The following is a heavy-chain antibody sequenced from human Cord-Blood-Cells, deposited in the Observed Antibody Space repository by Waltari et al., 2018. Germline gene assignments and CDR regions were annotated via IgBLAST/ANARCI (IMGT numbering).Heavy chain of an antibody. CDR2: IYYSGST. V-gene: IGHV4-30-4*01. D-gene: IGHD6-13*01. Sequence: QVQLQESGPGLVKPSQTLSLTCTVSGGSISSGDYYWSWIRQPPGKGLEWIGYIYYSGSTYYNPSRKRRVTISVDTSKNQFSLKLSSVTAADTAVYYCAREGDSIGIAAAGTVYGMDVWGQGTTVTVSS. J-gene: IGHJ6*02. CDR1: GGSISSGDYY. CDR3: AREGDSIGIAAAGTVYGMDV.